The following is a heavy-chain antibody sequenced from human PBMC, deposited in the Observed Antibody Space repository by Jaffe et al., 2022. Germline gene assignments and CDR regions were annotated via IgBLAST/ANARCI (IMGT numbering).Heavy chain of an antibody. D-gene: IGHD4-17*01. CDR2: IYYSGST. Sequence: QLQLQESGPGLVKPSETLSLTCTVSGGSISSSSYYWGWIRQPPGKGLEWIGSIYYSGSTYYNPSLKSRVTISVDTSKNQFSLKLSSVTAADTAVYYCARQQPTGNDYGDHSPGYYFDYWGQGTLVTVSS. CDR3: ARQQPTGNDYGDHSPGYYFDY. J-gene: IGHJ4*02. CDR1: GGSISSSSYY. V-gene: IGHV4-39*01.